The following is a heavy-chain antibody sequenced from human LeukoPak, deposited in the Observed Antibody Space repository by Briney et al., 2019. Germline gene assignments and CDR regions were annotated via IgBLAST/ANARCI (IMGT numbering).Heavy chain of an antibody. CDR3: AKARAAMIVGKLDY. J-gene: IGHJ4*02. D-gene: IGHD3-22*01. V-gene: IGHV3-9*03. CDR1: GFTFDDYA. Sequence: GGSLRLSCAASGFTFDDYAMHWVRQAPGKGLEWVSGISWNSGSIGYADSVKGRFTISRDNAKNSLYLQMNSLRAEDMALYYCAKARAAMIVGKLDYWGQGTLVTVSS. CDR2: ISWNSGSI.